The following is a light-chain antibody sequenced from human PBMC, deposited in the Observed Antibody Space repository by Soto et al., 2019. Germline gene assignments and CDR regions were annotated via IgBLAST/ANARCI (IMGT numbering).Light chain of an antibody. Sequence: QPVLTQPPSVSGTPGQRVTISCSGSSSNIGSHLVNWYQQVPGTAPRLLIYTNNQRPSGVPHRFSDSKSATTASLAISGRQSEDEAHYYCATWDASLQSWVFGGGTKLTVL. J-gene: IGLJ3*02. CDR1: SSNIGSHL. CDR2: TNN. CDR3: ATWDASLQSWV. V-gene: IGLV1-44*01.